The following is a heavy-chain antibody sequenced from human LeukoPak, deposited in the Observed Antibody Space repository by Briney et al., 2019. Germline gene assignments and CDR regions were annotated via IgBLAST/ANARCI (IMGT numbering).Heavy chain of an antibody. J-gene: IGHJ4*02. Sequence: GRSLRLSCAASGFTFSSYAMHWVRQAPGKGLEYVSAISSNGGSTYYANSVKGRFTISRDNSKNTLYLQMGSLRAEDMAVYYCARPLSGSYYGNFDYWGQGTLVTVSS. CDR2: ISSNGGST. CDR3: ARPLSGSYYGNFDY. CDR1: GFTFSSYA. D-gene: IGHD1-26*01. V-gene: IGHV3-64*01.